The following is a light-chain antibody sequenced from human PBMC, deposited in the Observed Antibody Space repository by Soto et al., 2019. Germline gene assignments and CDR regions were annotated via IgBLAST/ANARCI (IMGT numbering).Light chain of an antibody. CDR1: QGLKF. Sequence: DIQMTQSPSSVSASVGDTVTITCRASQGLKFLAWYQQKPGKAPRLLIYEATNLQSGVPPRFSGSGSGTDFTLTISRLQPEEFATYFCQQANSFPITFGQGTRVEIK. CDR2: EAT. CDR3: QQANSFPIT. J-gene: IGKJ5*01. V-gene: IGKV1-12*01.